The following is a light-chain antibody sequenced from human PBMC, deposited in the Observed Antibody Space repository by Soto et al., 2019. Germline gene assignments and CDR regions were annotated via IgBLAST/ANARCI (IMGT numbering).Light chain of an antibody. Sequence: QSVLTQPPSASGTPGQRVTISCSGSSSNIGSDYVYWYQQLPGTAPKLLIYRNNQRPSGVPDRFSGSKSGTSASLAISGLRSGDEADYYCAAWDDRLSGHVVFGGGTKLTVL. CDR2: RNN. V-gene: IGLV1-47*01. J-gene: IGLJ2*01. CDR1: SSNIGSDY. CDR3: AAWDDRLSGHVV.